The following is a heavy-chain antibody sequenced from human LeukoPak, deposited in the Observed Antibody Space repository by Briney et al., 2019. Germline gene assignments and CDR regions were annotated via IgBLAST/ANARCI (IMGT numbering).Heavy chain of an antibody. D-gene: IGHD4-23*01. CDR2: ISGSGGHT. CDR1: GFIFSNYG. CDR3: AKDVTVTTVVSGAFDI. J-gene: IGHJ3*02. Sequence: GGSLRLSCAASGFIFSNYGMSWVRQAPGKGLEWVSVISGSGGHTYYAGSVKGRFTISRDNSKNTLYLQMNSLRAEDTALYYCAKDVTVTTVVSGAFDIWGQGTMVTVSS. V-gene: IGHV3-23*01.